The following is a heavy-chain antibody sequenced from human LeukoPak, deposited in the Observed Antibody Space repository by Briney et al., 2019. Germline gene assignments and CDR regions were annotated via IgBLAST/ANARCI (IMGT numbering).Heavy chain of an antibody. D-gene: IGHD3-3*01. V-gene: IGHV1-2*02. CDR1: GYTFTDYY. J-gene: IGHJ5*02. CDR2: INPNSGGT. CDR3: ARDRDYDFWSGSNNWFDP. Sequence: ASVKVSCKASGYTFTDYYMHWVRQAPGQGLEWMGWINPNSGGTNYAQKFQGRVTMTRDTSISTAYMELSRLRSDDTAVYYCARDRDYDFWSGSNNWFDPWGQGTLVTVSS.